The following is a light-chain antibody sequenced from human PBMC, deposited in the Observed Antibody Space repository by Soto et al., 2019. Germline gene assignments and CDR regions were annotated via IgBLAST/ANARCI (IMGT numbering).Light chain of an antibody. CDR2: GAS. V-gene: IGKV3-15*01. Sequence: EIVMTQSPGTLSVSPGERATLSCRASQSVSSNLAWYQQRPGQAPRLLIYGASTRATGIPARFSGSGSGTDFSLTISRLEPEDLAVYFCQQYGSSPLTFGGGTKVDIK. CDR3: QQYGSSPLT. J-gene: IGKJ4*01. CDR1: QSVSSN.